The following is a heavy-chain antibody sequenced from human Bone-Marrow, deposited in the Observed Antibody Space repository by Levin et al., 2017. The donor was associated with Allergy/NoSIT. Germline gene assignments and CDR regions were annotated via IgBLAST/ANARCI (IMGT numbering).Heavy chain of an antibody. D-gene: IGHD3-16*02. V-gene: IGHV3-66*03. CDR2: IYSCGST. Sequence: GGSLRLSCAASGFTVSSNYMSWVRQAPGKGLEWVSVIYSCGSTYYADSVKGRFTISRDNSKNTLYLQMNSLRAEDTAVYYCARGAPYDYIWGSYRYRNWFDPWGQGTLVTVSS. CDR1: GFTVSSNY. J-gene: IGHJ5*02. CDR3: ARGAPYDYIWGSYRYRNWFDP.